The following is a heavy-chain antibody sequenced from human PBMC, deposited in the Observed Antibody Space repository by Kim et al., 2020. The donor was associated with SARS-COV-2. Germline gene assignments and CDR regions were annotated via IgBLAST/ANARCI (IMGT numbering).Heavy chain of an antibody. J-gene: IGHJ6*02. V-gene: IGHV3-23*01. CDR2: ISDSGGST. CDR1: GFTFNIFA. CDR3: AKGGAGYYYGVDV. D-gene: IGHD3-16*01. Sequence: GGSLRLSCAASGFTFNIFAMSWVRQAPGKGLEWVSAISDSGGSTHYADSVKGRFTISRDNSKNTLYLQMSSLRVEDTAVYYCAKGGAGYYYGVDVWGQGTTVTVSS.